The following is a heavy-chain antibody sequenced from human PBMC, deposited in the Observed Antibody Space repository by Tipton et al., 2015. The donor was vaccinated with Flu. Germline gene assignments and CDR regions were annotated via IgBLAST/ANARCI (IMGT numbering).Heavy chain of an antibody. CDR3: AGQRLILDDSSGYYDY. Sequence: SLTCAVSGYSISSGYYWGWIRQPPGKGLEWIGSIYHSGSTYYNPSLKSRVTISVDTSKNQFSLKLSSVTAADTAVYYFAGQRLILDDSSGYYDYWGQGTLVTVSS. J-gene: IGHJ4*02. V-gene: IGHV4-38-2*01. D-gene: IGHD3-22*01. CDR2: IYHSGST. CDR1: GYSISSGYY.